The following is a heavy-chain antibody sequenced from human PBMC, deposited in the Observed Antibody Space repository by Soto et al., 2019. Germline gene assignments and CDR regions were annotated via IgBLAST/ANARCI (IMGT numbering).Heavy chain of an antibody. V-gene: IGHV4-59*01. CDR2: ISYSGST. D-gene: IGHD4-17*01. CDR1: GGSINNYY. CDR3: ARDKTPVTTLGY. J-gene: IGHJ4*02. Sequence: SETLSLTCTVSGGSINNYYWSWIRQPPGKGLEWIGYISYSGSTNYNPSLKSRVTISVDTSKNQFSLKLSSVTAADTAVYYCARDKTPVTTLGYWGQGTLVTVSS.